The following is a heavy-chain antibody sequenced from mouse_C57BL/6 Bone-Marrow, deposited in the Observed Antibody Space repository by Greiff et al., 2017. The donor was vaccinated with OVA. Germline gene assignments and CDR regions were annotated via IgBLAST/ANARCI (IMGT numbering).Heavy chain of an antibody. CDR2: IYPGSGGT. J-gene: IGHJ4*01. Sequence: QVQLKQSGAELVRPGTSVKVSCKASGYAFTNYLIEWVKQRPGQGLEWIGVIYPGSGGTNYNEKFKGKATLTANKSSSTAYMQLSSLTSEDSAVYFCARSGAMDDWGQGTSVTVSS. V-gene: IGHV1-54*01. CDR1: GYAFTNYL. CDR3: ARSGAMDD.